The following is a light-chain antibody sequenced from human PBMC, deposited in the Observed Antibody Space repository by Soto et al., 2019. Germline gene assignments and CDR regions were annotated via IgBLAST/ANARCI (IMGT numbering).Light chain of an antibody. J-gene: IGLJ2*01. CDR1: SSNIGRNY. V-gene: IGLV1-47*01. CDR3: ATWDDSLGGHVV. Sequence: QSVLTQAPSASGTPGQRVTISCSGSSSNIGRNYVCWYQQLPGTAPKLLIQRNSQRPSGVPDRFSGSKSGTSASLAISGLRSEDEADYYCATWDDSLGGHVVFGGGTKVTVL. CDR2: RNS.